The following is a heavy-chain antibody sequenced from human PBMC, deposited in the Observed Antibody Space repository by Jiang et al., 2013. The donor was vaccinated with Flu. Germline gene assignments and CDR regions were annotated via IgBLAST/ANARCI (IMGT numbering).Heavy chain of an antibody. Sequence: VVQPGRSLRLSCAASGFTFRTYGMHWVRQAPGKGLEWVAVIYYDGSNKYFADSVKGRFTISRDNSKNTLFLQMNSLRTEDTAVYYCARGGYNFWSGYYSLRAGGGMDVWGQGTTVTVSS. D-gene: IGHD3-3*01. V-gene: IGHV3-33*08. J-gene: IGHJ6*02. CDR1: GFTFRTYG. CDR2: IYYDGSNK. CDR3: ARGGYNFWSGYYSLRAGGGMDV.